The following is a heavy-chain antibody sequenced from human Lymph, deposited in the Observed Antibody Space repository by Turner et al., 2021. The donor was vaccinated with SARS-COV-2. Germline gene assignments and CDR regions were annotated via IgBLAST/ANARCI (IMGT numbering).Heavy chain of an antibody. J-gene: IGHJ4*02. D-gene: IGHD2-21*02. CDR3: ARGPPDFPYYFDY. CDR2: ITFTSSYI. CDR1: GFTFSSYS. Sequence: EVQLVKSGGGLVKPGGSLRLSCAASGFTFSSYSMNWVRQATGKGLEWVSSITFTSSYIYYADSVKGRFTISRDNAKNSLYLQMNSLRAEDTAVYYCARGPPDFPYYFDYWGQGTLVTVSS. V-gene: IGHV3-21*01.